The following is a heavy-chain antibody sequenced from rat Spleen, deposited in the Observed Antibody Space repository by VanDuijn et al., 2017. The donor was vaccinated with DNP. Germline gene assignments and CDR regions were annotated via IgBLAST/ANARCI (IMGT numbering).Heavy chain of an antibody. CDR1: GFTFSYYW. V-gene: IGHV5-31*01. D-gene: IGHD1-2*01. Sequence: EVKLVESGGDLVQPGRSLKLSCVASGFTFSYYWMAWIRQVPGKGLEWIASITSGSGSTSYLDSVRGRFTISRDDAKNSQYLQIDRLRSEDTATYYCATSTGAYWGQSTLVTVSS. J-gene: IGHJ3*01. CDR2: ITSGSGST. CDR3: ATSTGAY.